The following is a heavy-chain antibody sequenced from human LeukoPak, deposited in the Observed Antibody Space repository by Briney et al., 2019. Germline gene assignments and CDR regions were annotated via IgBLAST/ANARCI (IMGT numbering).Heavy chain of an antibody. D-gene: IGHD4-11*01. Sequence: PSETLSLTCTVSGGSISSSSYYWGWIRQPPGKGLEWIGSIYYSGSTYYNPSLKSRVTISVDTSKNQFSLKLSSVTAADTAVYYCARDYRGGNYVSSYYFDYWGQGTLVTVSS. CDR1: GGSISSSSYY. J-gene: IGHJ4*02. CDR2: IYYSGST. CDR3: ARDYRGGNYVSSYYFDY. V-gene: IGHV4-39*07.